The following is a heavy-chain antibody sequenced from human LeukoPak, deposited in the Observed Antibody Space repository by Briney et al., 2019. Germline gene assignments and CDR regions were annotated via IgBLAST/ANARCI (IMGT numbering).Heavy chain of an antibody. V-gene: IGHV3-23*01. CDR2: ISSSGGST. J-gene: IGHJ4*02. CDR1: GFTFSSYA. D-gene: IGHD2-2*01. CDR3: AKDGVVVPAATSGYFDY. Sequence: PGGSLRLSCAASGFTFSSYAMSWVRQAPGKGLEWVSAISSSGGSTYYADSVKGRFTISRDNSKNALYLQMNSLRAEDTAVYYCAKDGVVVPAATSGYFDYWGQGTLVTVSS.